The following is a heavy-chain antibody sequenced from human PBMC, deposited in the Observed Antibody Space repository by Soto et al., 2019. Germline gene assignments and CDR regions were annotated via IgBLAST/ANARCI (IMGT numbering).Heavy chain of an antibody. CDR2: ISAYNGNT. J-gene: IGHJ3*01. D-gene: IGHD3-10*01. Sequence: QVQLVHSGAEVKKPGASVKVSCKASGYTFTSYGISWVRQAPGQGLAWMGWISAYNGNTNYAQKFQGRVNMTTDTPTSTVFMELRSLRSDDTAVYYCARPDGWFCENPHAFDLWGQGTMVTVSS. CDR3: ARPDGWFCENPHAFDL. CDR1: GYTFTSYG. V-gene: IGHV1-18*04.